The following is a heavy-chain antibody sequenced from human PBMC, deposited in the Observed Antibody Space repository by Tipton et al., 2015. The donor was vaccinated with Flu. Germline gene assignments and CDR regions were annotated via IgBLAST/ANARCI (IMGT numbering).Heavy chain of an antibody. Sequence: SLRLSCAASGFTFSDYEMDWVRQAPGKGLEWVAYITSSGNAVSYADSVKGRFTISRDNAKNSLSLQMNSLRSDDTAIYYCARGPGSRLDYWGQGILVTVSS. CDR1: GFTFSDYE. CDR2: ITSSGNAV. D-gene: IGHD1-1*01. V-gene: IGHV3-48*03. CDR3: ARGPGSRLDY. J-gene: IGHJ4*02.